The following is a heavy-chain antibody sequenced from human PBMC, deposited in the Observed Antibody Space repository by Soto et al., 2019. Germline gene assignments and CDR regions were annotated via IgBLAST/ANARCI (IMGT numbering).Heavy chain of an antibody. CDR3: AREGAARGYYYYGMDV. D-gene: IGHD3-16*01. J-gene: IGHJ6*02. CDR2: IYHSGST. CDR1: GGSISSGGYS. Sequence: PSETLSLTCAVSGGSISSGGYSWSWIRQPPGKGLEWIGYIYHSGSTYYNPSLKSRVTISVDTSKNQFSLKLSSVTAADTAVYCCAREGAARGYYYYGMDVWGQGTTVTVSS. V-gene: IGHV4-30-2*01.